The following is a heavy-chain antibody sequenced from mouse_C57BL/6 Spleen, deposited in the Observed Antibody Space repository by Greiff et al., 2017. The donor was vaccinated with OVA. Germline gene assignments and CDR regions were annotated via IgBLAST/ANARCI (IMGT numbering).Heavy chain of an antibody. J-gene: IGHJ2*01. D-gene: IGHD3-2*02. CDR3: ARACSGRYYFDY. V-gene: IGHV1-26*01. CDR2: INPNTGGT. CDR1: GYTFTDYY. Sequence: EVQLQQSGPELVKPGASVTLSCKASGYTFTDYYMHWVKQSPGQSLEWIGAINPNTGGTSYNQKFKGKATLTVDKSSSTAYMELRSLTSEDSAVYYCARACSGRYYFDYWGQGTTLTVSS.